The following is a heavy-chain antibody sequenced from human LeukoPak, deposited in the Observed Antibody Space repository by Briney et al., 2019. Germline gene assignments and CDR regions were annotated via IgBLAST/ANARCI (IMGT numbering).Heavy chain of an antibody. CDR2: IYYSGST. J-gene: IGHJ3*02. Sequence: SETLSLTCTVSGGSISSYYWSWLRQPPGKGLEWIGYIYYSGSTNYNPSLRSRVTISVDTSKNQFSLKLSSVTAADTAVYYCAREGSGPTGDAFDIWGQGTMVTVSS. D-gene: IGHD2-15*01. CDR1: GGSISSYY. CDR3: AREGSGPTGDAFDI. V-gene: IGHV4-59*01.